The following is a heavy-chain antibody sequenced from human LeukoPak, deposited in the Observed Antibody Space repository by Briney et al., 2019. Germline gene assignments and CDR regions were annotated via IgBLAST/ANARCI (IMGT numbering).Heavy chain of an antibody. V-gene: IGHV4-59*01. J-gene: IGHJ5*02. CDR1: GGSISNYY. D-gene: IGHD3-10*01. Sequence: SETLPLTCTVSGGSISNYYWSWIGQPPGKGREWIGSIHSNGGANYNASLNSRATMSRDTSRSQVSLKLTSVTAADTAVYYCASSNLGSLGQFDPWGQGTLVTVSS. CDR2: IHSNGGA. CDR3: ASSNLGSLGQFDP.